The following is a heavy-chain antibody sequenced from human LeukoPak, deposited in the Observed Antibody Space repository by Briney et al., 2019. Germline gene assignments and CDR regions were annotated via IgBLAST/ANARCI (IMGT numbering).Heavy chain of an antibody. D-gene: IGHD6-19*01. CDR3: ASSSSGWEQRAPFDY. V-gene: IGHV1-46*02. CDR2: INPSSGST. CDR1: GYTFNSYY. Sequence: ASVKVSCKASGYTFNSYYMHWVRQAPGQGLEWMGIINPSSGSTSYAQNFQGRVTVTRDTSTSTVYMELSSLRSEDTAVYYCASSSSGWEQRAPFDYWGQGTQVTVSS. J-gene: IGHJ4*02.